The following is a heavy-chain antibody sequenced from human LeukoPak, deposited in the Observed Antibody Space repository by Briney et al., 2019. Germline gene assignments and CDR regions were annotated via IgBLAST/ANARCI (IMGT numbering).Heavy chain of an antibody. D-gene: IGHD1-26*01. Sequence: GGSLRLSCAASGFTVSSSYMSWVRQAPGKGLEWVSVLYGGGNTYYANSVKGRFTISRDNSKNTLYLQMGSLRAEDMAVYYCAGDSGSYYGYHYYYYYYTDVWGKGTTVTVSS. J-gene: IGHJ6*03. CDR3: AGDSGSYYGYHYYYYYYTDV. CDR2: LYGGGNT. CDR1: GFTVSSSY. V-gene: IGHV3-66*01.